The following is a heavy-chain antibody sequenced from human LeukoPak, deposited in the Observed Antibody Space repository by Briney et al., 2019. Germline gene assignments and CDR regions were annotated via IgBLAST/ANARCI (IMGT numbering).Heavy chain of an antibody. CDR3: ARTLYSSGWYVPDY. Sequence: SETLSLTCTVSGGSISSYYWSWIRQPPGMGLEWIGYIYYSGSTNYNPSLKSRVTISVDTSKNQFSLKLSSVTAADTAVYYCARTLYSSGWYVPDYWGQGTLVTVSS. J-gene: IGHJ4*02. D-gene: IGHD6-19*01. CDR1: GGSISSYY. CDR2: IYYSGST. V-gene: IGHV4-59*01.